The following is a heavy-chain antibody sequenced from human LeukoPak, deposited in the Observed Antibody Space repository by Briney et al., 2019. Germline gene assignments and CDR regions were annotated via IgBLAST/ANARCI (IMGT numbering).Heavy chain of an antibody. V-gene: IGHV4-59*08. J-gene: IGHJ4*02. CDR3: ARQVGYSSGWYYFDY. CDR2: IYYSGST. CDR1: GGSISSYY. Sequence: KASETLSLTCTVSGGSISSYYWSWIRQPPGKGLEWIGYIYYSGSTNYNPSLKSRVTISVDTSKNQFPLKLSSVTAADTAVYYCARQVGYSSGWYYFDYWGQGTLVTVSS. D-gene: IGHD6-19*01.